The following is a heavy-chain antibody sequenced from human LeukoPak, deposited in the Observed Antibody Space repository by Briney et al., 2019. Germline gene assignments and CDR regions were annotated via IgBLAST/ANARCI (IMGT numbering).Heavy chain of an antibody. J-gene: IGHJ4*02. V-gene: IGHV3-23*01. CDR1: GFTFSSYA. CDR3: AKDSVYYDFWRGYWVY. Sequence: PGGSLRLSCAASGFTFSSYAMSWVRQTPGKGLEWVSAISGSGGSTYYADSVKGRFTISRDNSKNTLYLQMNSLRAEDTAVYYCAKDSVYYDFWRGYWVYRGQGTLVTVSS. D-gene: IGHD3-3*01. CDR2: ISGSGGST.